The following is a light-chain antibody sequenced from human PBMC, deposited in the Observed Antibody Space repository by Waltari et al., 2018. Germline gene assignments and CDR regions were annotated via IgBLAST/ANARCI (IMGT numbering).Light chain of an antibody. Sequence: QSALTQPASVSGSPGQSITISCTGTSSDIGTYNLVSWYQQHPGKAPHLIIYEVRNRPSGISNRFSASKSGNTASLTISGLQAEDEADYYCSSYTTSSAPGVFGTGTRVTVL. CDR3: SSYTTSSAPGV. V-gene: IGLV2-14*02. J-gene: IGLJ1*01. CDR2: EVR. CDR1: SSDIGTYNL.